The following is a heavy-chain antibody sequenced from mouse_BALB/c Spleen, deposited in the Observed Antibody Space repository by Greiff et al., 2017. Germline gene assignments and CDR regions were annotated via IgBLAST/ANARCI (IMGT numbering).Heavy chain of an antibody. V-gene: IGHV3-6*02. Sequence: EVQLVESGPGLVKPSQSLSLTCSVTGYSITSGYYWNWIRQFPGNKLEWMGYISYDGSNNYNPSLKNRISITRDTSKNQFFLKLNSVTTEDTATYYCARGYDGFDYWGQGTTLTVSS. J-gene: IGHJ2*01. CDR1: GYSITSGYY. CDR3: ARGYDGFDY. D-gene: IGHD2-14*01. CDR2: ISYDGSN.